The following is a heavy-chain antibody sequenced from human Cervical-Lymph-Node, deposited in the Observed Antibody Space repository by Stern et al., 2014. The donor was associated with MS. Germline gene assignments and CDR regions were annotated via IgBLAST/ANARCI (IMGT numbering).Heavy chain of an antibody. CDR3: ARAAHSSSWYPTGYYGMDV. CDR2: IIPIFGTA. V-gene: IGHV1-69*01. Sequence: QVQLQQSGAEVKKPGSSVKVSCKASGGTFSSYAISWVRQAPGQGLEWMGGIIPIFGTANYAQKFQGRVTITADESTSTAYMELSSLRSEDTAVYYCARAAHSSSWYPTGYYGMDVWGQGTTVTVSS. CDR1: GGTFSSYA. J-gene: IGHJ6*02. D-gene: IGHD6-13*01.